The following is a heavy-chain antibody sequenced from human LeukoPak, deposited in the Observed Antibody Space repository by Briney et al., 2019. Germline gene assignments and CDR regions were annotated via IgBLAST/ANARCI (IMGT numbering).Heavy chain of an antibody. CDR2: INPNSGGT. V-gene: IGHV1-2*02. Sequence: ASVKVSCKASGYAFTGYYMHWVRQAPGQGLEWMGWINPNSGGTNYAQKFQGRVTMTRDTSISTAYMELSRLRSNDTAVYYCARGGSSWYYVDYWGQGTLVTVSS. CDR3: ARGGSSWYYVDY. J-gene: IGHJ4*02. CDR1: GYAFTGYY. D-gene: IGHD6-13*01.